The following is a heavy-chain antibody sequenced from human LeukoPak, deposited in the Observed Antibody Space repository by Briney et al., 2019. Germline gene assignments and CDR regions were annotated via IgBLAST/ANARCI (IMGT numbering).Heavy chain of an antibody. J-gene: IGHJ3*02. CDR3: ARQRRDSSGWYPDAFDI. V-gene: IGHV4-59*08. D-gene: IGHD6-19*01. Sequence: SETLSLTCTVSGGSISSYYWSWIRQPPGKGLEWIGYIYYSGSTNYNPSLKSRVTISVDTSKNQFSLKLSSVTAADTAVYYCARQRRDSSGWYPDAFDIWGQGTMVTVSS. CDR2: IYYSGST. CDR1: GGSISSYY.